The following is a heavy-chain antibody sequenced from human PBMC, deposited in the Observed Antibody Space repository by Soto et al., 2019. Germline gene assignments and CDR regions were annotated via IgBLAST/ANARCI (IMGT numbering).Heavy chain of an antibody. V-gene: IGHV1-69*06. CDR1: GGTFSSYA. D-gene: IGHD6-13*01. CDR3: AREGQQLGWDY. Sequence: RASVKVSCKASGGTFSSYASSWVRQAPGQGLEWMWGIIPIFGTANYAQKFQGRVTITADKSTSTAYIELNSLRAEDTAVYYCAREGQQLGWDYWGQGTLVTVSS. CDR2: IIPIFGTA. J-gene: IGHJ4*02.